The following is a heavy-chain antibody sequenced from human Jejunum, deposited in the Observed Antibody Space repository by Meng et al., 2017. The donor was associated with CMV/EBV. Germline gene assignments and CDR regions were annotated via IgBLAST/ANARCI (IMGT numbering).Heavy chain of an antibody. V-gene: IGHV4-59*02. CDR2: IYNSGDI. CDR3: VRHGDCSSGSCYYHWLDP. J-gene: IGHJ5*01. Sequence: QAHLQEARPGLVRPSETLSLTCSVSGGSVSKYYWGWIRQTPGGGLEWLGYIYNSGDIYYNPFLEGRVTISTDTSKNQFSLKLRYVTAADTAVYYCVRHGDCSSGSCYYHWLDPWGQGSLVTVSS. D-gene: IGHD2-2*01. CDR1: GGSVSKYY.